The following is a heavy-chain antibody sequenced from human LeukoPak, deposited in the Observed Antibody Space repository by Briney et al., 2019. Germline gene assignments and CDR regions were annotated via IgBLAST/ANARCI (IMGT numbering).Heavy chain of an antibody. D-gene: IGHD3-22*01. J-gene: IGHJ6*02. Sequence: GGSLRLSCAASGFTFSNYAMHWVRQAPGKGLEWVSGISWNSGSIGYADSVKGRFTISRDNAKNSLYLQMNSLRAEDTALYYCAKDNYYDSSGGYYGMDVWGQGTTVTVSS. V-gene: IGHV3-9*01. CDR3: AKDNYYDSSGGYYGMDV. CDR2: ISWNSGSI. CDR1: GFTFSNYA.